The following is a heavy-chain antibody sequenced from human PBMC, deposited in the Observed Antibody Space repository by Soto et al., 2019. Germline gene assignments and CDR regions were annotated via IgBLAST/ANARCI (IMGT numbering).Heavy chain of an antibody. V-gene: IGHV4-31*03. CDR3: ARELWFGELVSIDP. CDR1: GGSISSGGYY. J-gene: IGHJ5*02. Sequence: PSETLSLTCTVSGGSISSGGYYWSWIRQHPGKGLEWIGYIYYSGSTYYNPSLKSRVTISVDTSKNQFSLKLSSVTAADTAVYYCARELWFGELVSIDPWGQGTLVTV. D-gene: IGHD3-10*01. CDR2: IYYSGST.